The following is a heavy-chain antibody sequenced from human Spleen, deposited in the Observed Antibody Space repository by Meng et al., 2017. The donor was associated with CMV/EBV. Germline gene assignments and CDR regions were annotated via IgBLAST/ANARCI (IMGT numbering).Heavy chain of an antibody. CDR1: GYYFTDYY. CDR2: IIPNFDSA. J-gene: IGHJ6*02. Sequence: SVKVSCKTSGYYFTDYYVHWVRQAPGQGLEWLGGIIPNFDSATYAQKFQGRVTITADKSTSTAYMELSSLRSEDSAIYYCATRLRVRLYGMDVWGQGTTVTVSS. CDR3: ATRLRVRLYGMDV. V-gene: IGHV1-69*06. D-gene: IGHD2-21*02.